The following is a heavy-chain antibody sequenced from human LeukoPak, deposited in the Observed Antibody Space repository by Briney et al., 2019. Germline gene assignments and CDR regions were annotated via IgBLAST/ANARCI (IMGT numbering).Heavy chain of an antibody. CDR1: GYTFTRYG. V-gene: IGHV1-18*01. J-gene: IGHJ4*02. CDR2: ISGYNGNT. Sequence: ASVKVSCKASGYTFTRYGISWVRQAPGQGLEWMGWISGYNGNTNYAQKFQGRVSMTADTSTSTAYMEVWSLRSDDTAVYYCARSGRGTYYYFDLWGQGTLVTVSS. D-gene: IGHD1-26*01. CDR3: ARSGRGTYYYFDL.